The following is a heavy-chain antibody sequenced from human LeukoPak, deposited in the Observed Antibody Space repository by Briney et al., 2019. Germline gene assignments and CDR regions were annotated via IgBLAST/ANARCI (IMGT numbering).Heavy chain of an antibody. CDR1: EFTSSSYW. Sequence: GGSLRLSCAASEFTSSSYWKHWVRQAPGKGLMWVSYINSDGSITKYADSVKGRFTISRDNAKNTLYLQMNSLRAEDTAVYYCALQRYGDYSNMDVWGQGTTVTVSS. J-gene: IGHJ6*02. D-gene: IGHD4-17*01. CDR2: INSDGSIT. CDR3: ALQRYGDYSNMDV. V-gene: IGHV3-74*03.